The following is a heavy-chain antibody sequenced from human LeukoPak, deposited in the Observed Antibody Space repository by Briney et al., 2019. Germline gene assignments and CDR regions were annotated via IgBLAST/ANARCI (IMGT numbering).Heavy chain of an antibody. Sequence: ASVKVSCKASGYTFTSYGISWVRQAPGQGLEWMGWISAYNGNTNYAQKLQGRATMTTDTSTSTAYMELRSLRSEDTAVYYCARAGGLRFGEYYWFDPWGQGTLVTVSS. CDR1: GYTFTSYG. D-gene: IGHD3-10*01. J-gene: IGHJ5*02. V-gene: IGHV1-18*01. CDR3: ARAGGLRFGEYYWFDP. CDR2: ISAYNGNT.